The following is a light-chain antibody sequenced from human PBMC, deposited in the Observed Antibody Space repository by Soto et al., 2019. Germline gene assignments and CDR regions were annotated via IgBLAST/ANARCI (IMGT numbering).Light chain of an antibody. J-gene: IGKJ1*01. CDR1: QSISSW. CDR3: QQYNSYSWT. V-gene: IGKV1-5*01. Sequence: DIQMTQSPSTLSASVGDRVTITCRASQSISSWLAWYQQKPGKAPKLLIYDASSLESGVPSRFSGSGSGTEFTLTISSLQPDDFATYYSQQYNSYSWTFGQGTTVEIK. CDR2: DAS.